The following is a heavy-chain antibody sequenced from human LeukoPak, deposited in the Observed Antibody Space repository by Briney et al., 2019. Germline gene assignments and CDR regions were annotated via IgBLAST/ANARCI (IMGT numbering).Heavy chain of an antibody. Sequence: GRSLRLSCAASGFTLSNYGMHWVRQAPGKGLEWVAVIWYDGSNKYYADSVNGRFTISRDTSKNTLYLQMNSLRAEDTAAYYCARGSTPYWGQGTLVTVSS. V-gene: IGHV3-33*01. CDR1: GFTLSNYG. CDR3: ARGSTPY. D-gene: IGHD2-15*01. J-gene: IGHJ4*02. CDR2: IWYDGSNK.